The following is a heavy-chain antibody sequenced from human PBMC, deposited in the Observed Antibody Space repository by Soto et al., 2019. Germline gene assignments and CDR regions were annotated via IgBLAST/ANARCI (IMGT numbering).Heavy chain of an antibody. V-gene: IGHV3-53*01. Sequence: EVQLVESGGGLIQPGGSLRLSCAASGFTVRSNYMSWVRQAPGKGLEWVSVIYSGGSTYYADSVKGRFTISRDNSKNTLYLQMNSLRAEDTAVYYCARDRVESGYPEYFQHWGQGTLVTVSS. CDR2: IYSGGST. D-gene: IGHD3-22*01. CDR3: ARDRVESGYPEYFQH. J-gene: IGHJ1*01. CDR1: GFTVRSNY.